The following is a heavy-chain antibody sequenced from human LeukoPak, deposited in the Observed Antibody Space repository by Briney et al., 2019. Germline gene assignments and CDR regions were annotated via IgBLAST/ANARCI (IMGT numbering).Heavy chain of an antibody. CDR3: ARAPPRITIFGVGDWYFDL. Sequence: SETLSLTCAVYGWSFSGYYWSWIRQPPGKGLEWIGEINHSGSTNYNPSLKSRVTISVDTSKNQFSLKLSSVTAADTAVYYCARAPPRITIFGVGDWYFDLWGRGTLVTVSS. D-gene: IGHD3-3*01. CDR1: GWSFSGYY. J-gene: IGHJ2*01. V-gene: IGHV4-34*01. CDR2: INHSGST.